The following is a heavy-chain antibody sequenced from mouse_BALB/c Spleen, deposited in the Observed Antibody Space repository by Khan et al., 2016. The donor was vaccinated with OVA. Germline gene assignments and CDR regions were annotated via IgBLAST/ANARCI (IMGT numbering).Heavy chain of an antibody. CDR1: GFTFSTYA. CDR3: ARHNYGPFAY. D-gene: IGHD1-1*01. CDR2: ISSGGDYT. V-gene: IGHV5-9-3*01. Sequence: EVELVESGGGLVKPGGPLKLSCVASGFTFSTYAMSWVRQTPEKRLEWVATISSGGDYTYYPDSVKGRFTISRDNSKNTLYLQMRSLRSEVTAIYYCARHNYGPFAYWGQGTLVTVSA. J-gene: IGHJ3*01.